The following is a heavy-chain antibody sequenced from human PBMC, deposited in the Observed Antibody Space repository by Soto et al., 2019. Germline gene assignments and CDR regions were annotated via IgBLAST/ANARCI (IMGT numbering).Heavy chain of an antibody. D-gene: IGHD3-22*01. CDR1: GGSISSGGYS. CDR3: ARVPRQYSSGYPNYFDY. V-gene: IGHV4-30-2*01. J-gene: IGHJ4*02. CDR2: IYHSGST. Sequence: SETLSLTCAVSGGSISSGGYSWSWIRQPPGKGLEWIGYIYHSGSTYYNPSLKSRVTISVDRSKNQFSLKLSSVTAADTAVYYCARVPRQYSSGYPNYFDYWGQGTLVTVSS.